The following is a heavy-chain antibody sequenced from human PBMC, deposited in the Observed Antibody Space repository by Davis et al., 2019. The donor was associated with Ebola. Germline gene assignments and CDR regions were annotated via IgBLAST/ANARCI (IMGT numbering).Heavy chain of an antibody. D-gene: IGHD3-10*01. CDR3: ARHSSYSASRGTRTLDY. CDR2: IYPEDFDL. Sequence: GESLKISCKASGYTFTTYWIGWVRQMPGKGLEWMGLIYPEDFDLTYNPSFQGQVTISADKSNATAYLQWSSLESSDTAIYYVARHSSYSASRGTRTLDYWGQGTRVTVSS. CDR1: GYTFTTYW. V-gene: IGHV5-51*01. J-gene: IGHJ4*02.